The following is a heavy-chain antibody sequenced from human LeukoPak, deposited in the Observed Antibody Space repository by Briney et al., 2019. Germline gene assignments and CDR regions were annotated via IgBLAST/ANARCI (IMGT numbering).Heavy chain of an antibody. V-gene: IGHV3-21*01. CDR3: ASLLYCSGGSRAFDY. D-gene: IGHD2-15*01. CDR1: GFTFSSYS. Sequence: GGSLRLSSAASGFTFSSYSMNWVRQAPGKGLEWGSSISSSSSYIYYADSVKGRFTISRDNAKNSLYLQMNSLRAEDTAVYYCASLLYCSGGSRAFDYWGQGSVVTVSS. J-gene: IGHJ4*02. CDR2: ISSSSSYI.